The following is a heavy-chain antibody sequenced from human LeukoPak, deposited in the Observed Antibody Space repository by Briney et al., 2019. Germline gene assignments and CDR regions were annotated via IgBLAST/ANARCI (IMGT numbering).Heavy chain of an antibody. CDR1: GFIFRNYA. CDR2: ISDNGGGA. Sequence: GGSLRLSCVASGFIFRNYAMSWVRQAPGEGLEWVSGISDNGGGAYYADSLKGRFTISRDNSKNMLYLQMNSLRAEDTAVYYCAKESGALGAPLYDYWGRGILVTASS. D-gene: IGHD4/OR15-4a*01. CDR3: AKESGALGAPLYDY. V-gene: IGHV3-23*01. J-gene: IGHJ4*02.